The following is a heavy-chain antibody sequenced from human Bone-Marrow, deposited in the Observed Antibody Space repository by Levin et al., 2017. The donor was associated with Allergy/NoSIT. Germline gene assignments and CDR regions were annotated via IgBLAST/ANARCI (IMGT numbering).Heavy chain of an antibody. Sequence: SQTLSLTCTVSGGSIPSSNYFWGWIRQPPGKGLEWIGSIYYSGKTYYNPSLKSRVTISVDTSKNQFSLNLISVTAADTAMYYCARQYYDWLSIFYFDHWGQGALVTVSS. CDR3: ARQYYDWLSIFYFDH. J-gene: IGHJ4*02. CDR1: GGSIPSSNYF. V-gene: IGHV4-39*01. CDR2: IYYSGKT. D-gene: IGHD3-9*01.